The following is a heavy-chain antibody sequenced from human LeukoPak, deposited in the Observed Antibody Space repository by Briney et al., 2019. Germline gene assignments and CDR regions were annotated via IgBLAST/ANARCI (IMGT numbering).Heavy chain of an antibody. CDR2: INPSGGST. D-gene: IGHD3-10*01. V-gene: IGHV1-46*01. CDR1: GYTFTSYY. Sequence: ASVKVSCKASGYTFTSYYMHWVRQAPGQGLEWMGIINPSGGSTSYAQKFQGRVTMTKDTSTSTVYMELSSLRSEDTAMYYCARDFTPHNSDSGRDYYYSMDVWGKGTTVIVSS. CDR3: ARDFTPHNSDSGRDYYYSMDV. J-gene: IGHJ6*03.